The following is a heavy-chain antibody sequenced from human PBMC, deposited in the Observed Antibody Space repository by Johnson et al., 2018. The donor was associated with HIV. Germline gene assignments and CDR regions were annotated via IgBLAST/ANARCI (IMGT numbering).Heavy chain of an antibody. CDR1: GFNFDDYG. D-gene: IGHD3-10*01. CDR2: INWNGGST. CDR3: AIGRGEFPRHAFDI. Sequence: VQLVESGGGVVQPGRSLRLSCAPSGFNFDDYGMSWVRQAPGKGLEWVSGINWNGGSTGYADSVKGRFTISRDNAKNSLYLQMNSLRAEDTAVYYCAIGRGEFPRHAFDIWGQGTMVTVSS. V-gene: IGHV3-20*04. J-gene: IGHJ3*02.